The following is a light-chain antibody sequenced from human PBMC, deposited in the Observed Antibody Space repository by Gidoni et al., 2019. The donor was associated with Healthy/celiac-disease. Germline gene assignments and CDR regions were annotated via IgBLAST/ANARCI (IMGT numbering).Light chain of an antibody. CDR2: QES. CDR1: KLGDKY. CDR3: QAWDSSTAV. V-gene: IGLV3-1*01. J-gene: IGLJ2*01. Sequence: YELTQPPSVPVSPGKPASITCSGDKLGDKYACWYPQKPGQSPVLVIYQESKRPSGIPERFSGSNSGNTATLTISGTQAMDEADYYCQAWDSSTAVFGGGTKLTVL.